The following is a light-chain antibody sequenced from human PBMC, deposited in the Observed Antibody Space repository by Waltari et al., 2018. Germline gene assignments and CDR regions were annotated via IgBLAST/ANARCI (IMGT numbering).Light chain of an antibody. Sequence: DIQMTQFPTSLSASVEDRVTITCRASQTITNYLHWYQQKSGKAPRLLIYGASNLQGGVPSRFRGSGSGTDFTLTISNLQPEDCATYYCQQTYITPRTFGQGTKVEIK. CDR2: GAS. V-gene: IGKV1-39*01. CDR1: QTITNY. J-gene: IGKJ1*01. CDR3: QQTYITPRT.